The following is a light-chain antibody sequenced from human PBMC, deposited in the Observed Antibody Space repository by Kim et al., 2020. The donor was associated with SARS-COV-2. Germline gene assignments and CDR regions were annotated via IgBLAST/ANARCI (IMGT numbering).Light chain of an antibody. CDR2: KAS. CDR1: QSVYTW. J-gene: IGKJ1*01. Sequence: AAVGDRVTITCRASQSVYTWLAWYQQKPRKTPNLLIYKASYLQNGAPSRFSGRGSGTEFTLTINSLQPDDFATYDCQQYNAYPWTFGQGTKVDIK. V-gene: IGKV1-5*03. CDR3: QQYNAYPWT.